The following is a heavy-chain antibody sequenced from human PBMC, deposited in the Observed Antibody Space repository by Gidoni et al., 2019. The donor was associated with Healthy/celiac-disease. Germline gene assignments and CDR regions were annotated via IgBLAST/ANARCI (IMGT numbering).Heavy chain of an antibody. CDR1: GFTFSSYG. CDR3: AKAGHSSGWGTFDY. CDR2: ISYDGSNK. J-gene: IGHJ4*02. V-gene: IGHV3-30*18. Sequence: QVQLVESGGGVVQPGRSLRLSCAASGFTFSSYGMHWVRQAPGKGLEWVAVISYDGSNKYYADSVKGRFTISRDNSKNTLYLQMNSLRAEDTAVYYCAKAGHSSGWGTFDYWGQGTLVTVSS. D-gene: IGHD6-19*01.